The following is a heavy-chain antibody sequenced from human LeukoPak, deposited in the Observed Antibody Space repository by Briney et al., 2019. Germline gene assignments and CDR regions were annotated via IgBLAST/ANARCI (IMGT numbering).Heavy chain of an antibody. CDR2: INHSGST. V-gene: IGHV4-34*01. CDR1: GFTFSSYW. D-gene: IGHD3-10*01. CDR3: ARGLSRGRFGPPGY. J-gene: IGHJ4*02. Sequence: PGGSLRLSCAASGFTFSSYWMSWVRQPPGKGLEWIGEINHSGSTNYSPSLKSRVTISVDTSKNQFSLKLSSVTAADTAVYYCARGLSRGRFGPPGYWGQGTLVTVSS.